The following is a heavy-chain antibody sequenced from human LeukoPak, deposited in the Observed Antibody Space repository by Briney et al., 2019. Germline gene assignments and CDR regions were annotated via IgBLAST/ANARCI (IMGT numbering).Heavy chain of an antibody. CDR2: IYYSGST. V-gene: IGHV4-39*01. D-gene: IGHD2-21*01. CDR3: ASLIVGEYAFDI. J-gene: IGHJ3*02. CDR1: GGSISSSSYY. Sequence: SSETLSLTCTVSGGSISSSSYYWGWIRQPPGKGLEWIGSIYYSGSTYYNPSLKSRVTISVDTSKNQFSLKLSSVTAADTAVYYCASLIVGEYAFDIWGQGTMVTVSS.